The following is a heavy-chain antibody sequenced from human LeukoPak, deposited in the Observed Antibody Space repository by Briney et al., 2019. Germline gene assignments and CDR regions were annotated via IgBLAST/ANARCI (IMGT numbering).Heavy chain of an antibody. D-gene: IGHD2-2*02. V-gene: IGHV4-39*01. J-gene: IGHJ3*02. CDR3: ARAPIGHYCSSTSCYIGAFDI. Sequence: SQTLSLTCTVSGGSISSSSYYWGWIRQPPGKGLEWIGSIYYSGSTYYNPSLKSRVTISVDTSKNQFSLKLSSVTAADTAVYYCARAPIGHYCSSTSCYIGAFDIWGQGTMVTVSS. CDR2: IYYSGST. CDR1: GGSISSSSYY.